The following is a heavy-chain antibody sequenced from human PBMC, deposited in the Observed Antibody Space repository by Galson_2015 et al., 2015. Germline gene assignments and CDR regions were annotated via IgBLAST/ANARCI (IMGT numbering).Heavy chain of an antibody. CDR3: ATAAPQGVWNDISYYYYYYMDV. V-gene: IGHV1-24*01. D-gene: IGHD1-1*01. CDR2: FDHEDGET. CDR1: GYTLTELS. Sequence: SVKVSCKVSGYTLTELSMHWVRQAPGKGLEWMGGFDHEDGETIYDKKLQGRVTMTEDTSTDTAYMELSILRSEDKAVYYCATAAPQGVWNDISYYYYYYMDVWGKGTTVTVSS. J-gene: IGHJ6*03.